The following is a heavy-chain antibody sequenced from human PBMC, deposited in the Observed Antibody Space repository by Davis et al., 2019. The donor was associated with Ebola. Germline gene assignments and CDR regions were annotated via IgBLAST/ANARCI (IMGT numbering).Heavy chain of an antibody. CDR1: GFTFSSYA. Sequence: GESLKISCAASGFTFSSYAMSWVRQAPGKGLEWVAVIWYDGSNKYYADSVKGRFTISRDNSKNTLYLQMNSLRAEDTAVYYCARDPAVAGSLDWYFDLWGRGTLVTVSS. J-gene: IGHJ2*01. CDR2: IWYDGSNK. V-gene: IGHV3-33*01. D-gene: IGHD6-19*01. CDR3: ARDPAVAGSLDWYFDL.